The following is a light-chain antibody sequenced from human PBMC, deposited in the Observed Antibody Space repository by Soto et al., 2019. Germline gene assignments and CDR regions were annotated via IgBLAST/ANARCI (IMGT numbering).Light chain of an antibody. V-gene: IGKV1-39*01. CDR3: QQSYSTPT. Sequence: IQLTQSPSSLSASVGDRVTITCRASQNIIIYLNWYQQKPGKAPKLLIYAASSLQSGVPSRFSGSGSGTDYTLTITSLQSEDFATYYCQQSYSTPTFGQGTKVEIK. CDR2: AAS. CDR1: QNIIIY. J-gene: IGKJ1*01.